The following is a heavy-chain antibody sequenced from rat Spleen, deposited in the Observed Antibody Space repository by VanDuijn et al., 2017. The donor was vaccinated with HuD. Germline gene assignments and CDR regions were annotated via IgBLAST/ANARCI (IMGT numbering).Heavy chain of an antibody. D-gene: IGHD1-10*01. CDR1: GFSLTTHN. CDR3: ARDKGGQLRGFAY. Sequence: QVQLKESGPGLVQPSQTLSLSCTVAGFSLTTHNVHWVRQPPGKGLEWMGVIWNSGGTRYNSALKSRLSISKDTSKRQVFLKMNSLQTEDSAIYYCARDKGGQLRGFAYWGQGTLVTVSS. V-gene: IGHV2-41*01. J-gene: IGHJ3*01. CDR2: IWNSGGT.